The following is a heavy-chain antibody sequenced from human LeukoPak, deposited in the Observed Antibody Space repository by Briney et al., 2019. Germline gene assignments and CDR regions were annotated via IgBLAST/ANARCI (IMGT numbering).Heavy chain of an antibody. CDR2: ISTTSTYL. D-gene: IGHD6-13*01. CDR1: GFTFSSYS. CDR3: ARDPDPWGAAAIDS. J-gene: IGHJ4*02. Sequence: GGSLRLSCAASGFTFSSYSMNWVRQAPGKGLEWVSSISTTSTYLYYADSVKGRFTISRDNAKNSLYLQMNSLGAEDTAIYYCARDPDPWGAAAIDSWGQGTLVAVSS. V-gene: IGHV3-21*01.